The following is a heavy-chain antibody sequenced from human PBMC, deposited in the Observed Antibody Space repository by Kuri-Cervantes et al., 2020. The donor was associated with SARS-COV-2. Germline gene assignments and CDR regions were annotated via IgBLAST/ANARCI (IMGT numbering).Heavy chain of an antibody. J-gene: IGHJ4*02. CDR1: GGSFSNYV. CDR2: IISIFGTT. CDR3: ATYSSSSWHFDY. D-gene: IGHD6-6*01. Sequence: SVKVSCKASGGSFSNYVISWVRQAPGQGLEWMGRIISIFGTTNYAQKFQGRVTITTDESTSTAYMELSSLRSEDTAVYYCATYSSSSWHFDYWGQGTLVTVSS. V-gene: IGHV1-69*05.